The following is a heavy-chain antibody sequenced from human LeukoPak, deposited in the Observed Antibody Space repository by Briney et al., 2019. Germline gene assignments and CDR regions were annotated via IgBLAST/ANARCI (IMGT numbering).Heavy chain of an antibody. CDR2: IYYSGST. V-gene: IGHV4-39*07. D-gene: IGHD2-2*01. CDR3: ARDSHLSSTLYYYGMDV. CDR1: GVSISSSSYY. Sequence: SETLSLTCTVSGVSISSSSYYWGWIRQPPGKGLEWIGSIYYSGSTYYNPSLKSRVTISVDTSKNQFSLKLSSVTAADTAVYYCARDSHLSSTLYYYGMDVWGQGTTVTVSS. J-gene: IGHJ6*02.